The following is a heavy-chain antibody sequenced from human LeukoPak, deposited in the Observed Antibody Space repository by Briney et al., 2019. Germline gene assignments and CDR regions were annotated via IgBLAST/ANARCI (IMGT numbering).Heavy chain of an antibody. CDR3: AREGDVDTATWHWFDP. CDR2: IIPILGIA. CDR1: GGTFSSYA. V-gene: IGHV1-69*04. J-gene: IGHJ5*02. Sequence: SVKVSCKASGGTFSSYAISWVRQAPGQGLEWMGRIIPILGIANYAQKFQGRVTITADKSTSTVYMELSSLRSEDTAVYYCAREGDVDTATWHWFDPWGQGTLVTVSS. D-gene: IGHD5-18*01.